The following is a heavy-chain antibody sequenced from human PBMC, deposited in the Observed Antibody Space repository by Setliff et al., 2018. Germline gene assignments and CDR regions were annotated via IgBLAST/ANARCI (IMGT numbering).Heavy chain of an antibody. J-gene: IGHJ4*02. V-gene: IGHV4-59*08. CDR2: IYGSGST. CDR1: GGSISSYY. CDR3: ARGAYCGGNCFYHFDH. D-gene: IGHD2-21*02. Sequence: LSLTCTVSGGSISSYYWSWIRQPPGKGLEWIGYIYGSGSTYYNPSLKSRVTISVDTSKNQFSLKLNSMTAADTAVYYCARGAYCGGNCFYHFDHWGQGTLVTVSS.